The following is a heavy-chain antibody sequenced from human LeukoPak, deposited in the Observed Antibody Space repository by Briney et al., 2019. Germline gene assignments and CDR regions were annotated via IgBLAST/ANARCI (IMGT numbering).Heavy chain of an antibody. J-gene: IGHJ4*02. CDR1: GFTFSSYG. Sequence: GGSLRLSCAASGFTFSSYGMHWVRQAPGKGLEWVAVIWYDGSNKYYADSVKGRFTISRDNSKNTLYLQMNSLRAEDTAVYYCARDPSRPYSSCWLDYWGQGTLVTVSS. CDR3: ARDPSRPYSSCWLDY. D-gene: IGHD6-13*01. CDR2: IWYDGSNK. V-gene: IGHV3-33*01.